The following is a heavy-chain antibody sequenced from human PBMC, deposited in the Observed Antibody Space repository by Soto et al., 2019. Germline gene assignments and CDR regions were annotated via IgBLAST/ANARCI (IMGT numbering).Heavy chain of an antibody. CDR1: GGSISSSSYS. J-gene: IGHJ4*02. D-gene: IGHD3-3*01. CDR2: IYYSGST. V-gene: IGHV4-39*07. CDR3: AGDEVGFGYLDY. Sequence: SETLSLTCTVSGGSISSSSYSWGWLRQPPGKGLEWIGSIYYSGSTYYNPSLKSRVTISVDTSKNQFSLKLSSVTAADTAVYCCAGDEVGFGYLDYWGQGTLVTVSS.